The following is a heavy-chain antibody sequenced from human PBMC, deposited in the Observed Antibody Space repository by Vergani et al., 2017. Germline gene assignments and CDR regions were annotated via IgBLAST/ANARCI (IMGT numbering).Heavy chain of an antibody. CDR1: GGSISSSSYY. J-gene: IGHJ3*02. D-gene: IGHD5-12*01. V-gene: IGHV4-39*07. Sequence: QLQLQESGPGLVKPSETLSLTCTVSGGSISSSSYYSGWIRQPPGKGLEWIGSIYYSGSTYYNPSLKSRVTISVDTSKNQFSLKLSSVTAADTAVYYCARDRRGYIHDAFDIWGQGTMVTVSS. CDR3: ARDRRGYIHDAFDI. CDR2: IYYSGST.